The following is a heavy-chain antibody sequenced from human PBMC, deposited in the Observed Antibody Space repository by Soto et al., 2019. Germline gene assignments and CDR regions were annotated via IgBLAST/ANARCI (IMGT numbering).Heavy chain of an antibody. Sequence: GESLKISCKGSGYSFTSYWIGWVRQMPGKGLEWMGIIYPGDSDTRYSPSFQGQVTISADKSISTAYLQWSSLKASDTAMYYCSRHRGPLRGGSFGPSDYWGQGTLVTVSS. CDR1: GYSFTSYW. V-gene: IGHV5-51*01. J-gene: IGHJ4*02. CDR3: SRHRGPLRGGSFGPSDY. D-gene: IGHD1-26*01. CDR2: IYPGDSDT.